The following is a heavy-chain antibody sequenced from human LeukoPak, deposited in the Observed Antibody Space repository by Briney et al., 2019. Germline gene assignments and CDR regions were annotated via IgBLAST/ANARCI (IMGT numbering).Heavy chain of an antibody. Sequence: SETLSLTCSVSGDSISSGAYWGWIRQPPGKGLEWIGSIYYAGSTYYNPSLRSRVTISVDTSKNQFSLKLRSVTAADTAVYYCARGTRNAFDYWGQGILVTVSS. D-gene: IGHD2-2*01. CDR3: ARGTRNAFDY. V-gene: IGHV4-39*01. J-gene: IGHJ4*02. CDR1: GDSISSGAY. CDR2: IYYAGST.